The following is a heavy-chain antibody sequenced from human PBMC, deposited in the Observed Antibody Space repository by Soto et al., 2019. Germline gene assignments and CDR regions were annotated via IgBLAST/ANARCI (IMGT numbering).Heavy chain of an antibody. Sequence: PGGSLRLSCAASGFTFSNYAMSWVRQAPGKGLQWISGISGSGGSTSYADSAKGRFTISRDNSKNTLYLQMNSLRADDTAVYYCAKGRVTPDYWGQGTLVTVSS. CDR3: AKGRVTPDY. CDR2: ISGSGGST. V-gene: IGHV3-23*01. CDR1: GFTFSNYA. D-gene: IGHD2-21*02. J-gene: IGHJ4*02.